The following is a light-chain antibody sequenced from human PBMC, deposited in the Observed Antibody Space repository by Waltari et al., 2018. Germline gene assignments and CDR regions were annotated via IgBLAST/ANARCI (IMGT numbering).Light chain of an antibody. CDR2: DDR. Sequence: SYVLTQPPSVPVDPGKTARLTCGGNNIGSNSVHWYQQKPGQAPVLVIYDDRDRPSGIPERFSGSNSGNAATLTISRAEAGDEAVYSCQVWDSTSDHYVIFGGGTKLTVL. V-gene: IGLV3-21*04. CDR3: QVWDSTSDHYVI. CDR1: NIGSNS. J-gene: IGLJ2*01.